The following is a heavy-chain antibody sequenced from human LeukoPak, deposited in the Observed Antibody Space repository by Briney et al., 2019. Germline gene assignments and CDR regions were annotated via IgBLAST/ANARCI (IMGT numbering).Heavy chain of an antibody. CDR1: GFTFSSYW. CDR2: INQDGSEK. Sequence: PGGSLRLSCAASGFTFSSYWINWVRQAPGKGLEWVAVINQDGSEKYYVDSVKGRFTISRDNAKNSLYLQMNSLRAEDTAVYYCARDFRNAGDYWGQGPLVTVAS. J-gene: IGHJ4*02. CDR3: ARDFRNAGDY. D-gene: IGHD1-14*01. V-gene: IGHV3-7*01.